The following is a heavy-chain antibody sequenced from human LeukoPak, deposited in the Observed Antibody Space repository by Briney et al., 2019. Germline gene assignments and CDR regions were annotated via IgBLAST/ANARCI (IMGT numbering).Heavy chain of an antibody. CDR1: GFTFSIYS. J-gene: IGHJ3*02. Sequence: GGSLRLSCAASGFTFSIYSMNWVRQAPGKGLEWVSYISTSSNTIYYADSVKGRFTISRDNAKNSLYLQMNSLRAEDTAVYYCARDGAGAFDIWGQGTMVTVSS. CDR3: ARDGAGAFDI. CDR2: ISTSSNTI. V-gene: IGHV3-48*04. D-gene: IGHD3-16*01.